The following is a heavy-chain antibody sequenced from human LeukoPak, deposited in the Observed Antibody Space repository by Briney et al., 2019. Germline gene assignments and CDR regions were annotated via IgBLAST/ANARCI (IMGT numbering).Heavy chain of an antibody. CDR3: VKAKGYDSSGYYFRYFDY. CDR2: ISGSGGST. J-gene: IGHJ4*02. CDR1: GFIFKSYW. Sequence: PGGSLRLSCAASGFIFKSYWMSWVRQAPGKGLEWVSAISGSGGSTYYADSVKGRFTISRDNSKNTLYLQMNSLRAEDTAVYYCVKAKGYDSSGYYFRYFDYWGQGTLVTVSS. V-gene: IGHV3-23*01. D-gene: IGHD3-22*01.